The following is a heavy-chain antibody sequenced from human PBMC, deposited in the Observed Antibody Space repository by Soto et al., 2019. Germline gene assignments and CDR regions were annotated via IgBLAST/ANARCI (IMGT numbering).Heavy chain of an antibody. D-gene: IGHD6-19*01. Sequence: PGGSLRLSCAASGFTFRSYGMHWVRQAPGKGLEWVAVISYDGSNKYYADSVKGRFTISRDNSKNTLYLQMNSLRVEDTAVYHCAKAPSKLGWYIDYWGQGTLVTVSS. V-gene: IGHV3-30*18. J-gene: IGHJ4*02. CDR3: AKAPSKLGWYIDY. CDR2: ISYDGSNK. CDR1: GFTFRSYG.